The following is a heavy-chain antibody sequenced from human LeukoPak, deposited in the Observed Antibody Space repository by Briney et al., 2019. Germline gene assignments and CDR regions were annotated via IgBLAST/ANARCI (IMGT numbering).Heavy chain of an antibody. D-gene: IGHD3-16*01. V-gene: IGHV4-61*08. CDR2: IYYSGST. J-gene: IGHJ4*02. CDR3: AGGAHWGFFDY. Sequence: SETLSLTCTVSGGSISSGGSYWSWIRQHPGKGLEWIGYIYYSGSTYYNPSLKSRVTISVDTSKNQFSLKLSSVPAADTAVYCCAGGAHWGFFDYWGQGTLVTVSP. CDR1: GGSISSGGSY.